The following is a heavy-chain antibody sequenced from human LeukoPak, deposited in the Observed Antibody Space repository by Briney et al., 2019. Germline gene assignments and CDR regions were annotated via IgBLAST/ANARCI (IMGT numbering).Heavy chain of an antibody. CDR2: ISTSGDTT. D-gene: IGHD1-26*01. CDR3: AKHPSVGNFDY. V-gene: IGHV3-23*01. J-gene: IGHJ4*02. CDR1: GFTFSSYA. Sequence: GGSLRLSCVASGFTFSSYAMSWVRQAPGKGLEWVSIISTSGDTTYYADSVKGRFTISRDNSKNTLYLQMNSLRAEDTALYYRAKHPSVGNFDYWGRGTLVTVSS.